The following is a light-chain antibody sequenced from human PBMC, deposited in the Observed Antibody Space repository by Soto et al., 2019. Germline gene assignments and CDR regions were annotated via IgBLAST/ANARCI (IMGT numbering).Light chain of an antibody. CDR3: QQYNSYSPWT. J-gene: IGKJ1*01. CDR2: DAS. Sequence: DIQMTQSPSTLSASVGDRVTITCRASQSISSWLAWYQQKPGKAPKLLIYDASSLESGVPSRFSGSGSGTEFILTISSLQPDDFATYYCQQYNSYSPWTFGQGTKWDIK. CDR1: QSISSW. V-gene: IGKV1-5*01.